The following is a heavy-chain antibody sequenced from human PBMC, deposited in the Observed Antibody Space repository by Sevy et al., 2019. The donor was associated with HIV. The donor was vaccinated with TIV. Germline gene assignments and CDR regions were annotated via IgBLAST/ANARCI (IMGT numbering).Heavy chain of an antibody. CDR1: GFTFSTYW. J-gene: IGHJ4*02. CDR3: ARVGIFEGSESHFRFIDY. D-gene: IGHD3-10*01. V-gene: IGHV3-7*01. CDR2: INQDGSKK. Sequence: GESLKISCAASGFTFSTYWMTWVRQAPGKGLEWVANINQDGSKKNYVDSMKGRFTISRDNAKNSLSVQMNRLRAEDTAVYYGARVGIFEGSESHFRFIDYWGQGILVTVSS.